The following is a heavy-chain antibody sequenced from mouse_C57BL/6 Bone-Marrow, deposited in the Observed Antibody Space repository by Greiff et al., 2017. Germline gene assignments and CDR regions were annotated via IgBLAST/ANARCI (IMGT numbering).Heavy chain of an antibody. CDR3: ARYGPLRPGAWFAY. CDR2: IDPNSGGT. V-gene: IGHV1-72*01. D-gene: IGHD2-4*01. CDR1: GYTFTSYW. Sequence: QLPGAELVKPGASVKLSCKASGYTFTSYWMHWVKQRPGRGLEWIGRIDPNSGGTKYNEKFKSKATLTVDKPSSTAYMQLSSLTSEDSAVYYCARYGPLRPGAWFAYWGQGTLVTVSA. J-gene: IGHJ3*01.